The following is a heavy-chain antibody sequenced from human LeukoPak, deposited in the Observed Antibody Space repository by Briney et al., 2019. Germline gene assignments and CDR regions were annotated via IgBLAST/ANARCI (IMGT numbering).Heavy chain of an antibody. CDR1: GGSISIYH. Sequence: SETLSLTCTVSGGSISIYHWSWIRQSAGKGLEWIGRFYTSGSTSYSPSLKSRVTISVDKTKNQFSLKLRSVTAADTAVYYCARDLDHCDSTNCHNWFDPWGQGTLVTVSS. V-gene: IGHV4-4*07. J-gene: IGHJ5*02. CDR3: ARDLDHCDSTNCHNWFDP. CDR2: FYTSGST. D-gene: IGHD2/OR15-2a*01.